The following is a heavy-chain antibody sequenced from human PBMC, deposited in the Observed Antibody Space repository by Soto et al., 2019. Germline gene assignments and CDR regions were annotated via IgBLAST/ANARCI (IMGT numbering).Heavy chain of an antibody. D-gene: IGHD6-13*01. CDR1: GFTFSTSA. V-gene: IGHV3-23*01. Sequence: EVQLLESGGGLVQPGGSLRLSCAASGFTFSTSAMSWVRQAPGKGLEWVSAISSSSYATYYADSVKGRFTISRDNSKNTLYLQMNSLRVEDTAIYYCSKPPARITAAVSNYWGQGTLVTVSS. J-gene: IGHJ4*02. CDR2: ISSSSYAT. CDR3: SKPPARITAAVSNY.